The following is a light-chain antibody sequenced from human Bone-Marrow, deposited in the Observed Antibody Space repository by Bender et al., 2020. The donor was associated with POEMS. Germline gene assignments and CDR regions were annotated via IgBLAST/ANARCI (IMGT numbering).Light chain of an antibody. J-gene: IGLJ1*01. CDR3: CSYAGGSTYV. Sequence: QSALTQPASVSGSPGQSITMSCSGTSGDVGSYNLVSWYQHHPGKAPKLIIYEGTKRPSGVSNRFSGSKSGNTASLTISGLQAEDEADYFCCSYAGGSTYVFGSGTKVTVL. CDR2: EGT. CDR1: SGDVGSYNL. V-gene: IGLV2-23*01.